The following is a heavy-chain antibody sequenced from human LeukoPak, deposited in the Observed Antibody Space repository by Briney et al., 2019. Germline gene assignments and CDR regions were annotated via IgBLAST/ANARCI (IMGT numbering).Heavy chain of an antibody. CDR3: AKAHYYDSSGYPNDAFDI. CDR1: GFTFSNYA. J-gene: IGHJ3*02. CDR2: ITGSGGST. Sequence: GGSLRLSCAASGFTFSNYAMNWVRQAPGKGLEWVSGITGSGGSTYYADSVKGRFTISRDNSKNTLYLQMNSLRAEDTAVYFCAKAHYYDSSGYPNDAFDIWGQGTMVTVSS. V-gene: IGHV3-23*01. D-gene: IGHD3-22*01.